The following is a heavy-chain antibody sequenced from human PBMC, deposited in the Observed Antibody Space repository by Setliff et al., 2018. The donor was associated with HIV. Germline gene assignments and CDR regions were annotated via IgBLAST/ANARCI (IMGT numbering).Heavy chain of an antibody. J-gene: IGHJ4*02. V-gene: IGHV1-2*06. CDR1: GYTFTGYY. D-gene: IGHD3-22*01. CDR2: INPNSGGT. Sequence: ASVKVSCKASGYTFTGYYMHWVRQAPGQGLEWMGRINPNSGGTNYAQRFQGSVTMTRDTSISTAYMELSRLRSDDTAVYYCARERNYYGSSGWSMDYWGQGTLVTVSS. CDR3: ARERNYYGSSGWSMDY.